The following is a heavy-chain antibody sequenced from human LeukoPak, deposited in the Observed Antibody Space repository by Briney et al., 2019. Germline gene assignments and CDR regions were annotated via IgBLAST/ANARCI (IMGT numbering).Heavy chain of an antibody. CDR2: ISYDGSNK. CDR1: GFTSSNYA. CDR3: ARGWTLVRGVPFDY. V-gene: IGHV3-30*04. Sequence: PGGSLRLSCAASGFTSSNYAMHWVRQAPGKGLEWVAVISYDGSNKYNADSMKGRFTISRDNSKNTLYLQVNSLRAEDTAVYYCARGWTLVRGVPFDYWGQGALITVSS. J-gene: IGHJ4*02. D-gene: IGHD3-10*01.